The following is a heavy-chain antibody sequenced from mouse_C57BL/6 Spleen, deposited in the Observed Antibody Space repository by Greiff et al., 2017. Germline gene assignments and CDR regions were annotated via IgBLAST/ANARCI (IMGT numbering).Heavy chain of an antibody. CDR1: GYTFTSYD. V-gene: IGHV1-85*01. CDR2: IYPRDGST. Sequence: VKVVESGPELVKPGASVKLSCKASGYTFTSYDINWVKQRPGQGLEWIGWIYPRDGSTKYNEKFKGKATLTVDTSSSTAYMELHSLTSEDSAVYFCARSGLLEYYYAMDYWGQGTSVTVSS. D-gene: IGHD1-1*01. CDR3: ARSGLLEYYYAMDY. J-gene: IGHJ4*01.